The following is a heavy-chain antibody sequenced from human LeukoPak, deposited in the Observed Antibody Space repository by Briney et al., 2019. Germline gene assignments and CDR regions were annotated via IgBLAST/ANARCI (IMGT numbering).Heavy chain of an antibody. V-gene: IGHV3-9*01. CDR3: ARSLILGVVRLVALDY. J-gene: IGHJ4*02. D-gene: IGHD1-26*01. CDR2: ISWNCGSI. CDR1: GFTFDDYA. Sequence: GGSLRLSCAASGFTFDDYAMHWVRQAPGKGLEWGTGISWNCGSIGYADSVKGRFTISRDNAKNSLYLQMNSLRAEDTAVYYCARSLILGVVRLVALDYWGQGTLVTVSS.